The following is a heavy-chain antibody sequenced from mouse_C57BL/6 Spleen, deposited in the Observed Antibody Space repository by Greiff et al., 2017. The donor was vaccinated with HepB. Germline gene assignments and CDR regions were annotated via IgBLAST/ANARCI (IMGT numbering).Heavy chain of an antibody. CDR3: ARENDYYY. Sequence: VQLKESGPGLVKPSQSLSLTCSVTGYSITSGYYWNWIRQFPGNKLEWMGYISYDGSNNYNPSLKNRISITRDTSKNQFFLKLNSVTTEDTATYYCARENDYYYWGQGTTLTVSS. CDR1: GYSITSGYY. V-gene: IGHV3-6*01. J-gene: IGHJ2*01. D-gene: IGHD2-4*01. CDR2: ISYDGSN.